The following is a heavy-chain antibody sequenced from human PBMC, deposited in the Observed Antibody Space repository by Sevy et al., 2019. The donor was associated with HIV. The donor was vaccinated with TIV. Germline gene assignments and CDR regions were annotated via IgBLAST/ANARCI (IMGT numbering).Heavy chain of an antibody. V-gene: IGHV1-69*13. J-gene: IGHJ5*02. CDR1: GGTFSSYA. D-gene: IGHD6-13*01. CDR3: ARDPRIAAALNGWFDP. Sequence: ASVKVSCKASGGTFSSYAISWVRQAPGQGLEWMVGIIPIFGTANYAQKFQGRVTITADESTSTAYMELSSLRSEDTAVYYCARDPRIAAALNGWFDPWGQGTLVTVSS. CDR2: IIPIFGTA.